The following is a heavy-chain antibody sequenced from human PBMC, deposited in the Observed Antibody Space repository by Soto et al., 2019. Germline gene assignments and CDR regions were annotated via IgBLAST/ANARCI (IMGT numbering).Heavy chain of an antibody. D-gene: IGHD6-25*01. J-gene: IGHJ4*02. V-gene: IGHV1-46*01. CDR1: GYIFTTYS. CDR2: VDPRDGST. Sequence: QVQLVQSGAEMKRPGASVILSCKASGYIFTTYSIHWVRQTAGQGLEWMAKVDPRDGSTGYAQKFRGRGSLACDPSTRTVSMEVSSLTSDDTATYYCARVQSSGREFDYWGQGTQVTFSS. CDR3: ARVQSSGREFDY.